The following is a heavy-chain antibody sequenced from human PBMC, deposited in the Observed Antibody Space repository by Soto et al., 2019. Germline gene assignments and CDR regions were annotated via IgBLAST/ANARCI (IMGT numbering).Heavy chain of an antibody. V-gene: IGHV3-23*01. CDR3: ANSLPRAVREYAEPCYYGMEV. Sequence: GGSLRLSGLASGFTFSSYAMSWVRQAPVKGLDWVSAISGSVGSTYYADSVKGRFTISRDNSKNTLYLQMNSLRAEDTAVYYSANSLPRAVREYAEPCYYGMEVWGPETRVNVSS. J-gene: IGHJ6*02. CDR1: GFTFSSYA. CDR2: ISGSVGST. D-gene: IGHD3-10*01.